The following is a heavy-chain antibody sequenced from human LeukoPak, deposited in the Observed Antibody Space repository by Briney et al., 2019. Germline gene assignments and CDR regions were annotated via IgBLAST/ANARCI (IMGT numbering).Heavy chain of an antibody. V-gene: IGHV1-2*02. D-gene: IGHD6-19*01. CDR1: GYTFTGYY. Sequence: ASVMVSCKASGYTFTGYYMHWVRQAPGQGLEWMGWINPNSGGTNYAQKFQGRVTMTRDTSISTAYMELSRLRSDDTAVYYCARDLKAKQWLVRGFDYWGQGTLVTVSS. CDR3: ARDLKAKQWLVRGFDY. J-gene: IGHJ4*02. CDR2: INPNSGGT.